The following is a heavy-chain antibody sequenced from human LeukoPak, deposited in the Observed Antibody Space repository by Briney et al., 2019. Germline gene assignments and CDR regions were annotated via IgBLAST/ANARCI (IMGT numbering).Heavy chain of an antibody. CDR2: INPNSGGT. CDR3: ARDGGRANYYDSSTKGVDY. Sequence: ASVKVSCKASGYTFTGYYMHWVRQAPGQGLEWMGWINPNSGGTNYAQKFQGRVTMTRDTSISTAYMELSRLRSDDTAVCYCARDGGRANYYDSSTKGVDYWGQGTLVTVSS. J-gene: IGHJ4*02. CDR1: GYTFTGYY. D-gene: IGHD3-22*01. V-gene: IGHV1-2*02.